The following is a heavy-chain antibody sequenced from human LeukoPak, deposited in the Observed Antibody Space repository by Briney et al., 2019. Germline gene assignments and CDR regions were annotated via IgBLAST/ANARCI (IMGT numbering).Heavy chain of an antibody. D-gene: IGHD3-10*01. CDR2: LYSGGSS. Sequence: GGSLRLSCAASGFTVGSNYMSWVRQAPGKGLEWVATLYSGGSSYSADSVKGRFTISRDNSKNTLYLQMNSLRAEDTAVYYCARDPGGDAFDIWGQGTMVTVSS. J-gene: IGHJ3*02. CDR3: ARDPGGDAFDI. CDR1: GFTVGSNY. V-gene: IGHV3-53*01.